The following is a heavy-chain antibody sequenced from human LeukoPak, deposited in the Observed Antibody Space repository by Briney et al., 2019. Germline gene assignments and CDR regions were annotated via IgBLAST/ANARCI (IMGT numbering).Heavy chain of an antibody. CDR2: INAGNGNT. J-gene: IGHJ4*02. D-gene: IGHD4-17*01. CDR1: GYTFTSYA. V-gene: IGHV1-3*01. CDR3: ARVHGDYIDY. Sequence: ASVKVSCKASGYTFTSYAMHWVRQAPGQRLEWMGWINAGNGNTKYSQKFQGRVTITRDTSASTAYMELSSLRSEDTAVYYCARVHGDYIDYWGQGTLVTVSS.